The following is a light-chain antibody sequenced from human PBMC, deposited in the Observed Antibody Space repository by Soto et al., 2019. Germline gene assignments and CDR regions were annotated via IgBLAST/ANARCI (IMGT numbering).Light chain of an antibody. J-gene: IGLJ2*01. Sequence: QSALTQPPSASGSPGQSVTISCTGTSSDVGGYNYVSWYQQHPGKAPKLMIYEVSKRPSGVPDRFSGSKSGNTASLTVCGLQAEDEADYYCSSYAGSNNFKVFGGGTQLTVL. CDR2: EVS. CDR1: SSDVGGYNY. V-gene: IGLV2-8*01. CDR3: SSYAGSNNFKV.